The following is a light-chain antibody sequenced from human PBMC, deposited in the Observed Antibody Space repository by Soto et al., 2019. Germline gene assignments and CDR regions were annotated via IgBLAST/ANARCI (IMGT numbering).Light chain of an antibody. Sequence: DIQMTQSPSTLSASVGDRVTITCRASQSVRSWLAWYQQKPGKAPKLLIYKASTLESGVPSRFSGSGSETEFTLTISSLQPDDVATYYCQQYNGYLLTFGGGTRVETK. J-gene: IGKJ4*01. CDR3: QQYNGYLLT. CDR2: KAS. CDR1: QSVRSW. V-gene: IGKV1-5*03.